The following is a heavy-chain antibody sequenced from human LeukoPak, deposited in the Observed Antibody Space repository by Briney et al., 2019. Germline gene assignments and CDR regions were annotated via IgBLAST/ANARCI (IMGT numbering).Heavy chain of an antibody. Sequence: SETLSLTCTVSGGSISSYYWSWIRQPPGKGLEWIGYIYYSGSTNYNPSLKSRVTISVDTSKNQFSLKLSSVTAADTAVYYCARGGYSYGYWSYYFDYWGQETLVTVSS. D-gene: IGHD5-18*01. J-gene: IGHJ4*02. CDR3: ARGGYSYGYWSYYFDY. CDR1: GGSISSYY. CDR2: IYYSGST. V-gene: IGHV4-59*01.